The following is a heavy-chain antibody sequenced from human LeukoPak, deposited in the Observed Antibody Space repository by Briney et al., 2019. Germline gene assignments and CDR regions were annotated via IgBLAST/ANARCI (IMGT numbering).Heavy chain of an antibody. D-gene: IGHD5-24*01. Sequence: GRSLRLSCAASGFTFSSYAMHWVRQAPGKGLEWVAVISYDGSNKYYADSVKGRFTISRDNSKNTLYLQMNSLRAGDTAVYYCARARGYNSAYDYWGQGTLVTVSS. CDR1: GFTFSSYA. CDR2: ISYDGSNK. V-gene: IGHV3-30*07. CDR3: ARARGYNSAYDY. J-gene: IGHJ4*02.